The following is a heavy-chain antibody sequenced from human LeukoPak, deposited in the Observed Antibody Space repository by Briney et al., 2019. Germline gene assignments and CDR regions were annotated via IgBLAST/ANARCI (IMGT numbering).Heavy chain of an antibody. CDR1: GYTFTSYY. CDR3: ARDIGSGYYNFDY. D-gene: IGHD5-12*01. J-gene: IGHJ4*02. CDR2: INLSGDRT. Sequence: GASVKVSCKASGYTFTSYYLHWVRQAPGQGLEWMGTINLSGDRTSYAQKIQGRVTMTRDTSTSTVYMELSSLTSEDTAAYYCARDIGSGYYNFDYWGQGTLVTVSS. V-gene: IGHV1-46*01.